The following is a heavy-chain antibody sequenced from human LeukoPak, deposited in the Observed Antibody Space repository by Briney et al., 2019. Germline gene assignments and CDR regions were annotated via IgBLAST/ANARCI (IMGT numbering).Heavy chain of an antibody. D-gene: IGHD3-22*01. V-gene: IGHV4-59*08. CDR3: ANGDYYDSGGYDYYYYMDA. Sequence: SETLSLTCTVSGGSMSSYYWSWIRQPPGKGLEWIAYIYYSGNTNYNPSPKSRVTVSLDTSKNQFSLRLTSVTATDTAVYYCANGDYYDSGGYDYYYYMDAWGKGTTVTVAS. J-gene: IGHJ6*03. CDR2: IYYSGNT. CDR1: GGSMSSYY.